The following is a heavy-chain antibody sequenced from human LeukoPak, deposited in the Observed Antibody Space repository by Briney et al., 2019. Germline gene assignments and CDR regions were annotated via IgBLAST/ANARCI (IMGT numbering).Heavy chain of an antibody. CDR3: ASYPAAADTYNWFDP. CDR2: INPNSGGT. D-gene: IGHD6-13*01. V-gene: IGHV1-2*02. Sequence: ASVKVSCTASGYTFTGYYMHWVRQAPGQGLEWMGWINPNSGGTNYAQKFQGRVTMTRDTSISTAYMELSRLRSDDTAVYYCASYPAAADTYNWFDPWGQGTLVTVSS. CDR1: GYTFTGYY. J-gene: IGHJ5*02.